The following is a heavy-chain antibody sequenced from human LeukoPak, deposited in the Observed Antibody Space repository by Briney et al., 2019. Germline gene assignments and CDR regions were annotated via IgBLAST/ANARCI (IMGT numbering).Heavy chain of an antibody. CDR3: ARDARPTNFEY. J-gene: IGHJ4*02. CDR1: GYTFTNYF. V-gene: IGHV1-2*02. Sequence: ASVKVSCKSSGYTFTNYFIHWVRQARGQGLEWMGWLNPNSGATNYAQKFQGRVTMTRDTSINTAYLGVNRLTSDDTAVYYCARDARPTNFEYWGQGTLVTASS. CDR2: LNPNSGAT.